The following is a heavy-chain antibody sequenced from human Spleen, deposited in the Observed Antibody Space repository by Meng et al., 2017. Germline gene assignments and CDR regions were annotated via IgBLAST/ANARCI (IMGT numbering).Heavy chain of an antibody. Sequence: SATLSLTCGVYYGSFSGHYWNWIRQPPGKGLEWMGYIFHTGSNNFKSSLKSRVTISGDTSKNQFSLKLRSVTAADTAVYYCARGSTMIRGLIKFDYWGQGSLVTVSS. D-gene: IGHD3-10*01. CDR2: IFHTGSN. V-gene: IGHV4-59*11. CDR1: YGSFSGHY. J-gene: IGHJ4*02. CDR3: ARGSTMIRGLIKFDY.